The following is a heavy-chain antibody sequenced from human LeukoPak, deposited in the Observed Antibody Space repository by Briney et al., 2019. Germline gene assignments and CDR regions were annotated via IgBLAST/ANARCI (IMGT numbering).Heavy chain of an antibody. D-gene: IGHD3-22*01. Sequence: SVKVSCKASGGTFTSFALSWLRQAPGQGLEWMGGIIPIFDTSNYAQRFQGRVTITADESTSTAYMQLSSLRSEDTAVYYCARTYYYDTGGYYSPVGPIDYWGQGTLVTVSS. CDR1: GGTFTSFA. CDR2: IIPIFDTS. J-gene: IGHJ4*02. V-gene: IGHV1-69*01. CDR3: ARTYYYDTGGYYSPVGPIDY.